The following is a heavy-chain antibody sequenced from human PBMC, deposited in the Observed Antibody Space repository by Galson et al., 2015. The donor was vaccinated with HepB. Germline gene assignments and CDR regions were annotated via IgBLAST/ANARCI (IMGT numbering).Heavy chain of an antibody. J-gene: IGHJ3*01. Sequence: SLRLSCAASGFTFSDYYMSWIRQAPGKGLEWVSYISSSGSTIYYADSVKGRFTISRDNAKKSLYLQMNNLRAEDTAVYYCAAPYYYDSSGHRNAFDFWGQGTMVTVSS. D-gene: IGHD3-22*01. CDR1: GFTFSDYY. V-gene: IGHV3-11*01. CDR2: ISSSGSTI. CDR3: AAPYYYDSSGHRNAFDF.